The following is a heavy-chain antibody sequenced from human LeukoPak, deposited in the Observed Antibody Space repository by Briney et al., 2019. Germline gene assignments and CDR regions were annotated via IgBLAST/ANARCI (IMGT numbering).Heavy chain of an antibody. Sequence: SETLSLSCTVSGASISSSYWSWLRQPPGKGLEWIAYIHTNGNTNSNPSLKSRVTVSVDASKNQFSLMLRSVAAADTAPYYCARGYYDSRGFSNPFDSWGQGTLVTVSS. J-gene: IGHJ4*02. V-gene: IGHV4-4*08. D-gene: IGHD3-22*01. CDR1: GASISSSY. CDR2: IHTNGNT. CDR3: ARGYYDSRGFSNPFDS.